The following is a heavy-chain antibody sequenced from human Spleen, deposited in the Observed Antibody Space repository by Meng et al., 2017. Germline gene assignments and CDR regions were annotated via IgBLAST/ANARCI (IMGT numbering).Heavy chain of an antibody. Sequence: SLKISCAASGFTFDDYAMHWVRQAPGKGLEWVSGISWNSGSIGYADSVKGRFTISRDNAKNSLYLQMNSLRAEDTALYYCAREDTAMAFDYWGQGTLVTVSS. D-gene: IGHD5-18*01. CDR3: AREDTAMAFDY. V-gene: IGHV3-9*01. CDR2: ISWNSGSI. CDR1: GFTFDDYA. J-gene: IGHJ4*02.